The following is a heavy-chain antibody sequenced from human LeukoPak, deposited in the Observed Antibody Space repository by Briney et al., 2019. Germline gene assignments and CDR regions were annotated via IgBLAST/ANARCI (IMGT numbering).Heavy chain of an antibody. J-gene: IGHJ4*02. CDR1: GFIFSTYT. V-gene: IGHV3-23*01. Sequence: PGGSLRLSCTASGFIFSTYTMNWVRQAPGKRLEWVSAISGAVGGGTYYADVVKGRFTIYRDNSKNTLYLEMNSLRADDTATYYCAKGTERYREVRSYDFWGQGTLVAVSS. CDR2: ISGAVGGGT. D-gene: IGHD3-10*01. CDR3: AKGTERYREVRSYDF.